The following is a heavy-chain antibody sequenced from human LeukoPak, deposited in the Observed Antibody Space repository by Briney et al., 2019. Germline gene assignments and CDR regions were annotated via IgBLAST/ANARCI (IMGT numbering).Heavy chain of an antibody. J-gene: IGHJ6*03. Sequence: SETLSLTCTVSGGSISSSSYYWGWIRQPPGKGLEWIGEIIHSGRINYNPSRKSRVSISIDTSKNQFSLRLSSVTAADTAVYYSARGLREFGYYYYHMDVWGKGTTVTVSS. CDR2: IIHSGRI. CDR1: GGSISSSSYY. CDR3: ARGLREFGYYYYHMDV. D-gene: IGHD3-10*01. V-gene: IGHV4-39*07.